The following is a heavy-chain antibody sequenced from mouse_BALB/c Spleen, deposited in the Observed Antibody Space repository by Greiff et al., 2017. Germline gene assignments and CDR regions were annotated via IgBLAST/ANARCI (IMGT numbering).Heavy chain of an antibody. CDR1: GYTFTDYE. CDR2: IDPETGGT. Sequence: QVQLKQSGAELVRPGASVTLSCKASGYTFTDYEMHWVKQTPVHGLEWIGAIDPETGGTAYNQKFKGKATLTADKSSSTAYMELRSLTSEDSAVYYCTRTDGYAMDYWGQGTSVTVSS. CDR3: TRTDGYAMDY. V-gene: IGHV1-15*01. J-gene: IGHJ4*01.